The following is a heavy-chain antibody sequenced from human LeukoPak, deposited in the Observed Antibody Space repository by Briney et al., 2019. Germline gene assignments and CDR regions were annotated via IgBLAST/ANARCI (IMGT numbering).Heavy chain of an antibody. J-gene: IGHJ5*02. CDR3: ARDRPGKVPRGWFDP. CDR2: INPNSGGT. V-gene: IGHV1-2*02. Sequence: GASVKVSCKASGYTFTGYYMHWVRQAPGQGLEWMGWINPNSGGTSYAQKFQGRVTMTRDTSISTAYMELSRLRSGDTAVYYCARDRPGKVPRGWFDPWGQGTLVTVSS. CDR1: GYTFTGYY. D-gene: IGHD6-6*01.